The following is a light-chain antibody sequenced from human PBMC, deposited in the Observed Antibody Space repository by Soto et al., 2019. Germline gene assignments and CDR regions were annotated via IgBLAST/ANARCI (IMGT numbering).Light chain of an antibody. J-gene: IGLJ1*01. V-gene: IGLV2-14*01. CDR1: SSDVGAYNY. CDR3: TSYTSSSGYV. CDR2: DVS. Sequence: LAQPASVSGSPGQSITMSCTGTSSDVGAYNYIYWYRQHPGKAPKLIIYDVSNRPSGVSNRFSGSKSGNTASLTISGLQAEDEADYYCTSYTSSSGYVFGTGTKVTVL.